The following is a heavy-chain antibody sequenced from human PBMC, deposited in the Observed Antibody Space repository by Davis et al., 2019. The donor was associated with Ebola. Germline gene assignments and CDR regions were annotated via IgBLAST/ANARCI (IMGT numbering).Heavy chain of an antibody. V-gene: IGHV1-8*02. CDR2: MNPNSGNT. CDR3: ARVHSGYCSSTSCLLDY. CDR1: GYTFTSYG. J-gene: IGHJ4*02. Sequence: ASVKVSCKASGYTFTSYGISWVRQAPGQGLEWMGWMNPNSGNTGYAQKFQGRVTMTRNTSISTAYMELSSLRSEDTAVYYCARVHSGYCSSTSCLLDYWGQGTLVTVSS. D-gene: IGHD2-2*01.